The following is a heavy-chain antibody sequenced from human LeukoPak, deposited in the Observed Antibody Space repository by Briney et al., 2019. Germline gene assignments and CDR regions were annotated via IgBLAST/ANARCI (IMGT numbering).Heavy chain of an antibody. Sequence: QPGGSLRLSCAASGLTVSSDYMSWVRQAPGKGLEWVSVTYSGGGTYYADSVRGRFTISRDNSKNTLYLQLNSLRAEDTAVYYCARYPYSTSSWSDPWGQGTLVTVSS. CDR3: ARYPYSTSSWSDP. V-gene: IGHV3-66*01. CDR1: GLTVSSDY. D-gene: IGHD6-6*01. CDR2: TYSGGGT. J-gene: IGHJ5*02.